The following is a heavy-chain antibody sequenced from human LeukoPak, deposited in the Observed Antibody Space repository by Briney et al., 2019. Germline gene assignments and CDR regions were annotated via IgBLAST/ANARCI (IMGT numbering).Heavy chain of an antibody. D-gene: IGHD5-12*01. CDR1: GGSISIRSYY. V-gene: IGHV4-39*01. Sequence: SEALSLTCTVSGGSISIRSYYWAWIRQPPGEGLEWIGSIYYSGTPYNNPSLRSRVTVPVDTSKNQFSLSLSSVTAADTAVYYCARSPPTIFDYWGQGTLVTVSS. J-gene: IGHJ4*02. CDR3: ARSPPTIFDY. CDR2: IYYSGTP.